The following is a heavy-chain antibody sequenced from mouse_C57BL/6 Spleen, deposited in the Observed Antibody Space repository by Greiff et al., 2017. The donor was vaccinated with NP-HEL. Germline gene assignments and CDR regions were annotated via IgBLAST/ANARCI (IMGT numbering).Heavy chain of an antibody. D-gene: IGHD1-1*01. Sequence: QVQLKESGAELVRPGASVTLSCKASGYTFTDYEMHWVKQTPVHGLEWIGAIDPETGGTAYNQKFTGKAILTADKSSSTAYMELRSLTSEDSAVYYCTRLLPRDYWGQGTTLTVSS. J-gene: IGHJ2*01. CDR2: IDPETGGT. V-gene: IGHV1-15*01. CDR1: GYTFTDYE. CDR3: TRLLPRDY.